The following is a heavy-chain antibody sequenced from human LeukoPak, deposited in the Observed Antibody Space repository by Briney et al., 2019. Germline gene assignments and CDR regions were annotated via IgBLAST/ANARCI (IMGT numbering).Heavy chain of an antibody. Sequence: TTSETLSLTCTVSGGSVFSGSHYWSWIRQPPGKGLEWIGYISHTGSTNFNPSLKSRVTMLIATSKNQFSLKLSSVTAADTAMYYCARVEYQLLGRYYYYGLDVWGQGTTVTVSS. D-gene: IGHD2-2*01. CDR1: GGSVFSGSHY. V-gene: IGHV4-61*01. CDR3: ARVEYQLLGRYYYYGLDV. CDR2: ISHTGST. J-gene: IGHJ6*02.